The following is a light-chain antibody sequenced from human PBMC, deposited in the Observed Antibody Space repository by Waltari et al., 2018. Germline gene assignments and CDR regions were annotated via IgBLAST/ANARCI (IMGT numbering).Light chain of an antibody. CDR1: SSNVGSNY. Sequence: QSVLTQPPSTFGTPGQGVTISCSGGSSNVGSNYVYWYLQVPGTAPNLIMVKNDQRPSAVPDRISGSTSGTSASLAINGLRSDDEGYYYCAAWDDSLNVWEFGGGTKVTVL. V-gene: IGLV1-47*01. CDR3: AAWDDSLNVWE. J-gene: IGLJ2*01. CDR2: KND.